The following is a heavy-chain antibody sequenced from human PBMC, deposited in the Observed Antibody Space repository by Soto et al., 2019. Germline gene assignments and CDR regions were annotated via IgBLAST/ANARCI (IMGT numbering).Heavy chain of an antibody. CDR2: IYHSGST. CDR3: ARGGVDYYDSSGYYFSPYYFDY. D-gene: IGHD3-22*01. J-gene: IGHJ4*02. Sequence: HSETLSLTCTVSGGSISSGGYSWSWIRQPPGKGLEWIGYIYHSGSTYYNPSLKSRVTISVDRSKNQFSLKLSSVTAADTAVYYCARGGVDYYDSSGYYFSPYYFDYWGQGTLVTVSS. V-gene: IGHV4-30-2*01. CDR1: GGSISSGGYS.